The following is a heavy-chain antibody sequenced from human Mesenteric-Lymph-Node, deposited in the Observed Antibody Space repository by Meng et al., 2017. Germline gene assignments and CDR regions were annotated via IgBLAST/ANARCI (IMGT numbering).Heavy chain of an antibody. V-gene: IGHV4-4*03. CDR2: IPHRGSS. CDR3: PRGSGGSV. CDR1: GDSITNHNW. D-gene: IGHD3-10*01. J-gene: IGHJ1*01. Sequence: QVHLRESAPSLVSHPDTLSLTCAVSGDSITNHNWWAWVRQPPGKGLEWIGEIPHRGSSAYNPSLKSRVSMSIDKSKNQFSLKLTSVTAADTAAYHCPRGSGGSVWGQGTLVTVSS.